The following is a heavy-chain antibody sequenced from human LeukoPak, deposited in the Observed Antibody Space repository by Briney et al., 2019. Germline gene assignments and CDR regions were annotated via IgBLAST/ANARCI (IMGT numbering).Heavy chain of an antibody. CDR1: GGSISSGSYY. J-gene: IGHJ6*02. CDR2: IYYSGST. Sequence: TSETLSLTCTVSGGSISSGSYYWSWIRQPAGKGLEWIGRIYYSGSTYYNPSLKSRVTISVDTSKNQFSLKLSSVTAADTAVYYCASSLDPDYGMDVWGQGTTVTVSS. V-gene: IGHV4-61*02. D-gene: IGHD3-9*01. CDR3: ASSLDPDYGMDV.